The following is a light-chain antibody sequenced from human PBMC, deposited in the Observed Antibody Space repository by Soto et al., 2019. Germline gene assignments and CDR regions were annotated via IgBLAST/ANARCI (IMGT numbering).Light chain of an antibody. J-gene: IGKJ1*01. CDR2: GAS. V-gene: IGKV3-20*01. CDR3: HQYGSSAWT. CDR1: QSVSSSY. Sequence: EIVLTQSPGTLSSSPGERATLSCRASQSVSSSYLAWYQQKPGQAPRLLIYGASSRATGIPDRFSGSGSGTDFTLTISRLEPEDFAVYYCHQYGSSAWTFGQGTKVDIK.